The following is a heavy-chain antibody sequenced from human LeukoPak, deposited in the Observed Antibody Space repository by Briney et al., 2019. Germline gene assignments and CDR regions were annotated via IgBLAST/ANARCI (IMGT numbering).Heavy chain of an antibody. D-gene: IGHD6-13*01. CDR1: GSTLSSDS. CDR2: FIPIFGTT. Sequence: ASMTVSCKASGSTLSSDSISWVRQAPGLGLEWMGSFIPIFGTTNFAQKFRGRVTITADGSTDTAYMELSSLKSDDTAMYYCARHQEAAAASGYFDYWGQGTLLTVSS. J-gene: IGHJ4*02. CDR3: ARHQEAAAASGYFDY. V-gene: IGHV1-69*15.